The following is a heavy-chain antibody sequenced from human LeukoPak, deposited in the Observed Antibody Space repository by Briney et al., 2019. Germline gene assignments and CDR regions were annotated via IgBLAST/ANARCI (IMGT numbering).Heavy chain of an antibody. V-gene: IGHV3-21*01. D-gene: IGHD1-1*01. Sequence: GGSLRLSCAAAGFTFRNYWMGWVRQAPGKGLEWVSSISSSSSYIYYADSVKGRFTISRDNAKNSLYLQMNSLRAEDTAVYYCASYGWNDAFDIWGQGTMVTVSS. CDR1: GFTFRNYW. CDR2: ISSSSSYI. J-gene: IGHJ3*02. CDR3: ASYGWNDAFDI.